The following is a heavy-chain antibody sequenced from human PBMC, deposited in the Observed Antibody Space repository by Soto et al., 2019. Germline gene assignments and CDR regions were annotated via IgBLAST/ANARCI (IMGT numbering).Heavy chain of an antibody. CDR2: ISNNGDTA. Sequence: GGSLRLSCAASGFTFSSYAMVWVRQAAEKGLEWVASISNNGDTAYYAESVKGPFTISRGNSENTLYLQMNSLRAEDTAVYYCARGDYYDSSGPFSDAFDIWGQGTMVTVSS. CDR3: ARGDYYDSSGPFSDAFDI. CDR1: GFTFSSYA. J-gene: IGHJ3*02. D-gene: IGHD3-22*01. V-gene: IGHV3-23*01.